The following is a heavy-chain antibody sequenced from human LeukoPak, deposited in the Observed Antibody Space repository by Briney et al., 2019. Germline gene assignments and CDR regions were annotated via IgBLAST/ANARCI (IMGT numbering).Heavy chain of an antibody. J-gene: IGHJ5*02. Sequence: SETLSLTCTVSGGSISCSSYYWGWIRQPPGKGLEWIGSIYYSGSTYYNPSLKSRVTISVDTSKNQFSLKLSSVTAADTAVYYCARLANTAYYDLWSGYFPNWFDPWGQGTLVTVSS. D-gene: IGHD3-3*01. CDR1: GGSISCSSYY. CDR3: ARLANTAYYDLWSGYFPNWFDP. CDR2: IYYSGST. V-gene: IGHV4-39*01.